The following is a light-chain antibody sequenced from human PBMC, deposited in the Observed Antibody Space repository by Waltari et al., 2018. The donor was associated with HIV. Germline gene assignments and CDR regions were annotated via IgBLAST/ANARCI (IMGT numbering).Light chain of an antibody. J-gene: IGLJ3*02. V-gene: IGLV1-51*01. Sequence: QSVLTQPPSVSAASGPKVTISCSGSTSNIGNNFVSWFQQFPGTAPKLLIYDSNKRPSGIPERFSGSKSGTSATLGINGLQTGDEADYFCGSWDSSLSVVLFGGGTKVTVL. CDR1: TSNIGNNF. CDR2: DSN. CDR3: GSWDSSLSVVL.